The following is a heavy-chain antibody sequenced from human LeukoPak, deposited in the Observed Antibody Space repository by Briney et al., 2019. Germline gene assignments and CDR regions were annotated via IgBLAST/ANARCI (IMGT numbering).Heavy chain of an antibody. Sequence: GGALILSYAAAGFTFSSYWMSWGRPAAGRGLGWVANIKQDGSEKYYVESVKGRFTISRDNAKNSLYLQMNSLRAEDTAVYYCARDDCSSISCYHNWFDPWGQGTLVTVSS. D-gene: IGHD2-2*01. CDR3: ARDDCSSISCYHNWFDP. CDR2: IKQDGSEK. CDR1: GFTFSSYW. J-gene: IGHJ5*02. V-gene: IGHV3-7*01.